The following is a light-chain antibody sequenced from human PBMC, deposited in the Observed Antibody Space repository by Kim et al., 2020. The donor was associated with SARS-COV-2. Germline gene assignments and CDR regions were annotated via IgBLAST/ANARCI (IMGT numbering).Light chain of an antibody. CDR1: NIESKR. CDR3: RVWDSSSDHPV. V-gene: IGLV3-21*04. CDR2: YDS. J-gene: IGLJ3*02. Sequence: SYELTQPPSVSVAPGKTARITCGGNNIESKRVQWYQQKPGQAPVLVIYYDSDRPSGIPERFSGSNSGNTATLTISRVEAGDEADYYCRVWDSSSDHPVFGAGTKVTVL.